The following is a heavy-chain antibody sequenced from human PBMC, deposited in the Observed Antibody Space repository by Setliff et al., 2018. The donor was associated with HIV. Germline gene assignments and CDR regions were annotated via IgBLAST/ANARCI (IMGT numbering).Heavy chain of an antibody. CDR2: IIPMVGAT. Sequence: SVKVSCKASGGTFSSYVFSWVRQAPGQGLEWMGGIIPMVGATNYAQKFQGRVTITTDASTSAAYMELSSLRSEDKAVYYCTRQTYYYGSGRYFPPDYWGQGTLVTVSS. CDR3: TRQTYYYGSGRYFPPDY. J-gene: IGHJ4*02. D-gene: IGHD3-10*01. CDR1: GGTFSSYV. V-gene: IGHV1-69*05.